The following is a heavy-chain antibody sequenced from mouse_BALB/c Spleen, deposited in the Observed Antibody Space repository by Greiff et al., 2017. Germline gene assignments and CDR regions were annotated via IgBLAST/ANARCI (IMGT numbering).Heavy chain of an antibody. D-gene: IGHD1-1*01. V-gene: IGHV2-9*02. CDR3: AGAITTAPWFAY. CDR1: GFSLTSYG. CDR2: IWAGGST. J-gene: IGHJ3*01. Sequence: VKLMESGPGLVAPSQSLSITCTVSGFSLTSYGVHWVRQPPGKGLEWLGVIWAGGSTNYNTALMSRLSISKDNSKSQVFLKMNSLQTDDTAMYYCAGAITTAPWFAYWGQGTLVTVSA.